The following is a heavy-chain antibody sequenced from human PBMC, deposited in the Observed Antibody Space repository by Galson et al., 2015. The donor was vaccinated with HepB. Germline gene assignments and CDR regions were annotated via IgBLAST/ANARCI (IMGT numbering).Heavy chain of an antibody. V-gene: IGHV7-4-1*02. CDR2: INTNTGNP. J-gene: IGHJ1*01. Sequence: SVKVSCKASGYTFTSYAMNWVRQAPGQGLEWMGWINTNTGNPTYAQGFTGRFVFSLDTSVSTAYLQISSLKAEDTAVYYCASVGYSRQKYFQHWGQGTLVTVSS. CDR1: GYTFTSYA. CDR3: ASVGYSRQKYFQH. D-gene: IGHD2-15*01.